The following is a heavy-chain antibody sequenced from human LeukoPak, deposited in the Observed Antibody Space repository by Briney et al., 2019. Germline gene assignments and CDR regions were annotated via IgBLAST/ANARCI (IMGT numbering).Heavy chain of an antibody. CDR3: AKDLTPPYGDYVSYYFDY. Sequence: GGSLRLSCAASGFTFSSYAMSWVRQAPGKGLEWVSAISGSGGSTYYADSVKGRFTISRDNSKNTLYLQMNSLRAEDTAVYYCAKDLTPPYGDYVSYYFDYWGQGTLVTVSS. CDR1: GFTFSSYA. CDR2: ISGSGGST. D-gene: IGHD4-17*01. V-gene: IGHV3-23*01. J-gene: IGHJ4*02.